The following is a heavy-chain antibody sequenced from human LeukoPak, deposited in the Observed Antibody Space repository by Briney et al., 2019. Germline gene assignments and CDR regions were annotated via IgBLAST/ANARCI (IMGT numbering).Heavy chain of an antibody. CDR3: ARSSYTVAGTVVDY. CDR1: GGSVSSGSYY. Sequence: SETLSLTCTVSGGSVSSGSYYWNWIRQPPGKGLEWIGHIYYSGSTDYKPSLKSRVTISADTSKNQFSLKMTSVTAADTAVYYCARSSYTVAGTVVDYWGQGTLVTVSS. D-gene: IGHD6-19*01. CDR2: IYYSGST. J-gene: IGHJ4*02. V-gene: IGHV4-61*01.